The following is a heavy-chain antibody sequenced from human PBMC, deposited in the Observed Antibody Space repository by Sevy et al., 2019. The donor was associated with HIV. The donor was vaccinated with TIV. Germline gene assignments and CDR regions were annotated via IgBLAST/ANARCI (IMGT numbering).Heavy chain of an antibody. CDR2: ISAYKGNT. D-gene: IGHD3-16*01. CDR1: GYTFTSYG. V-gene: IGHV1-18*01. Sequence: ASVKVSCKASGYTFTSYGISWVRQAPGQGLEWMGWISAYKGNTNYAQKFQGRVTMTTDTSTFTAYMELRSLRYDDTAVYYCARYRDYDYIWGTFSYRDYWGQGTLVTVSS. J-gene: IGHJ4*02. CDR3: ARYRDYDYIWGTFSYRDY.